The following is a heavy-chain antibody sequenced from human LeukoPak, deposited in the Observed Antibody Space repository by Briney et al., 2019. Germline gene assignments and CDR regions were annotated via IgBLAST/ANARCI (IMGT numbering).Heavy chain of an antibody. J-gene: IGHJ4*02. D-gene: IGHD3-22*01. CDR3: ARDLTGRAYYYDSSGYYYDY. V-gene: IGHV1-2*02. CDR2: INPNSGGT. CDR1: GYTFTGYY. Sequence: ASVKVSCKASGYTFTGYYMHWVRQAPGQGLEWMGWINPNSGGTNYAQKFQGRVTMTRDTSISTAYMELSRLRSDDTAVYYCARDLTGRAYYYDSSGYYYDYWGQGTLVTVSS.